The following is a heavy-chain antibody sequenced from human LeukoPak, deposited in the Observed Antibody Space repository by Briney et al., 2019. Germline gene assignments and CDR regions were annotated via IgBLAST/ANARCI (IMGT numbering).Heavy chain of an antibody. J-gene: IGHJ3*02. CDR1: GYTFTSYD. CDR2: MNPNSGNT. Sequence: ASVKVSCKASGYTFTSYDTNWVRQATGQGLEWMGWMNPNSGNTGYAQKFQGRVTMTRNTSISTAYMELSSLRSEDTAVYYCATPYYYDSSGYYAFDIWGQGTMVTVSS. CDR3: ATPYYYDSSGYYAFDI. V-gene: IGHV1-8*01. D-gene: IGHD3-22*01.